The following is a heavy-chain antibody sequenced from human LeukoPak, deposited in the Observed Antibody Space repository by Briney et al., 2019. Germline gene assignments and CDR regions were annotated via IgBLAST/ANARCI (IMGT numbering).Heavy chain of an antibody. Sequence: SETLSLTCSVSGGSISRDYWSWIRQPPGKGLEWIGYIYYSGSTNYNPSLKSRVTISVDTSKNEFSLKLSSVTAADTAVYYCARSGSVVAFDIWGQGTMVTVSS. J-gene: IGHJ3*02. V-gene: IGHV4-59*01. CDR1: GGSISRDY. CDR2: IYYSGST. D-gene: IGHD6-25*01. CDR3: ARSGSVVAFDI.